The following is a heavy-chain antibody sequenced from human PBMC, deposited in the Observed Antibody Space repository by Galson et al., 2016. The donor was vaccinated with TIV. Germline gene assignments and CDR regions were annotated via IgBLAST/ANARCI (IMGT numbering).Heavy chain of an antibody. CDR1: GFRFDSYGSYG. J-gene: IGHJ4*02. Sequence: SLRLSCAASGFRFDSYGSYGMNWVRQAPGKGLEWVSGISGSGDDTYYADSVRGRFTISRDNSENMLYLQMNSLRAEDTAIYYCAKVRLFEGDYRDYWGRGTLVTVSS. V-gene: IGHV3-23*01. CDR2: ISGSGDDT. CDR3: AKVRLFEGDYRDY. D-gene: IGHD2-21*01.